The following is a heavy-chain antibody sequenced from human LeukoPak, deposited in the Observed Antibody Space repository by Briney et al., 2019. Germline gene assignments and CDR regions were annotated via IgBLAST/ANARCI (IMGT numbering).Heavy chain of an antibody. V-gene: IGHV4-59*01. CDR3: ARDRGRGWLQFSDAFDI. CDR1: GGSISSYY. Sequence: SETLPLTCTVSGGSISSYYWSWIRQPPGKGLEWIGYIYYSGSTNYNPSLKSRVTISVDTSKNQFSLKLSSVTAADTAVYYCARDRGRGWLQFSDAFDIWGQGTMVTVSS. J-gene: IGHJ3*02. D-gene: IGHD5-24*01. CDR2: IYYSGST.